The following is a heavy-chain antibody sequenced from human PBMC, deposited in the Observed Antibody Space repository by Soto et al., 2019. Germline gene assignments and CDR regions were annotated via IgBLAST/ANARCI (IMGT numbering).Heavy chain of an antibody. V-gene: IGHV1-18*04. CDR3: ARVDYDYVWGSYRYYYFDY. CDR1: GYTFTSYG. D-gene: IGHD3-16*02. J-gene: IGHJ4*02. CDR2: ISAYNGNT. Sequence: SVKVSCKASGYTFTSYGISWVRQAPGQGLEWMGWISAYNGNTNYAQKLQGRVTMTTDTSTSTAYMELRSLRSDDTAVYYCARVDYDYVWGSYRYYYFDYWGQGTLVTVSS.